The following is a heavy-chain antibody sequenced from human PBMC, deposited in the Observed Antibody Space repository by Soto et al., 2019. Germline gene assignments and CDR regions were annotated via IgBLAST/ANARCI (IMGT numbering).Heavy chain of an antibody. CDR2: ISSSSSYI. CDR1: GFTFSSYS. V-gene: IGHV3-21*01. CDR3: ARVSWGYCSSNSCYAGEY. J-gene: IGHJ4*02. Sequence: PGGSLRLSCAASGFTFSSYSMNWVRQAPGKGLEWVSSISSSSSYIYYADSVKGRFTISRDNAKNSLYLQMNSLRAEHTAEYYCARVSWGYCSSNSCYAGEYWGQGALVTVSS. D-gene: IGHD2-2*01.